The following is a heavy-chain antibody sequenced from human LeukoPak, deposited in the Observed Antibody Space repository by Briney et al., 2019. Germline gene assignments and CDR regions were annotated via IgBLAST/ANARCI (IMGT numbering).Heavy chain of an antibody. CDR2: TSYDESNQ. Sequence: GKSLRLSCAASGFTFSNYSMHWVRQAPGKGLEWVAVTSYDESNQYYANSIKGRFTISRDTTKKKIYLQMNSLRREDTAVYYCARVVVSSSSDYFDYWGQGPLAIVSS. D-gene: IGHD6-6*01. J-gene: IGHJ4*02. CDR1: GFTFSNYS. V-gene: IGHV3-30*04. CDR3: ARVVVSSSSDYFDY.